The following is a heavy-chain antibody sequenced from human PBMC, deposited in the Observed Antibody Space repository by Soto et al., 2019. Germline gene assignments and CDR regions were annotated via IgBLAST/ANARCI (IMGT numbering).Heavy chain of an antibody. V-gene: IGHV3-23*01. J-gene: IGHJ4*02. CDR2: ISGSGGST. CDR3: ANGRYCSGGSCYNN. CDR1: GFTFSSYA. Sequence: VQLLESGGGLVQPGGSLRLSCAASGFTFSSYAMSWVRQAPGKGLEWVSAISGSGGSTYYADSVKGRFTISRDNSKHTLYLQMNSLRAEDTAVYYCANGRYCSGGSCYNNWGQGTLVTVSS. D-gene: IGHD2-15*01.